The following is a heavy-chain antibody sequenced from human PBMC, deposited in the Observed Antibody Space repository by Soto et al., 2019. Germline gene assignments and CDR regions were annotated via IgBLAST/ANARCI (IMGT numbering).Heavy chain of an antibody. D-gene: IGHD6-13*01. CDR2: MNPNSGNT. CDR3: ARASVPAGLYYYYYMDV. Sequence: ASVKVSCKASGYTFTSYDINWVRQATGQGLEWMGWMNPNSGNTGYAQKFQGRVTMTRNTSISTAYMELSSLRSEDTAVYYCARASVPAGLYYYYYMDVWGKGTTVTVSS. J-gene: IGHJ6*03. CDR1: GYTFTSYD. V-gene: IGHV1-8*01.